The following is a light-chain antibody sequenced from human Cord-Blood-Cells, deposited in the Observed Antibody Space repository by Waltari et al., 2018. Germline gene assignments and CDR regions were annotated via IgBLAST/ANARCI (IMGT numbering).Light chain of an antibody. CDR2: DVR. V-gene: IGLV2-14*01. CDR1: SSDVGGYNY. Sequence: QSALTQPASVSGSPGQSITISCTGTSSDVGGYNYFSWYQQHPGKAPKLMIYDVRNRPAGVSNRFAGSKSGNTASLTSSGLQAEDEADYYCSSYTSSSTWVFGGGTKLAVL. J-gene: IGLJ3*02. CDR3: SSYTSSSTWV.